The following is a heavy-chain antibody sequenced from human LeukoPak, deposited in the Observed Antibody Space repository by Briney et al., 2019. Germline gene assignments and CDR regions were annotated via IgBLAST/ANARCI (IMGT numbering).Heavy chain of an antibody. CDR1: GGSISSGDYY. V-gene: IGHV4-30-4*01. CDR3: ARVGGVQLWDYYFDY. Sequence: TSETLSLTCTVSGGSISSGDYYWSWIRQPPGKGLEWIGYIYYSGSTYYNPSLKSRVTISVDTSKNQFSLKLSSVTAADTAVYYCARVGGVQLWDYYFDYWGQGTLVTVSS. D-gene: IGHD5-18*01. CDR2: IYYSGST. J-gene: IGHJ4*02.